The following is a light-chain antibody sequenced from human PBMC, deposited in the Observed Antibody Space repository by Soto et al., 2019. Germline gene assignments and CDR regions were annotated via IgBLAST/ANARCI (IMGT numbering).Light chain of an antibody. CDR3: QQYDCTTIP. CDR2: SVS. J-gene: IGKJ2*01. CDR1: QTVNSSY. Sequence: IALTQSPCNLWLTARERATHSFRASQTVNSSYLAWYQRKPGQAPRLLISSVSKRATGIPDRFSGGGSGTDFTLTISRVEPEDFALYICQQYDCTTIPFG. V-gene: IGKV3-20*01.